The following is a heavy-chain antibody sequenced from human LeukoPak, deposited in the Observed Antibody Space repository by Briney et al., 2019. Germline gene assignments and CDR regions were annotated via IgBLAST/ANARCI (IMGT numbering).Heavy chain of an antibody. J-gene: IGHJ4*02. V-gene: IGHV4-39*07. Sequence: SETLSLTCTVSGDSISSTLYYWGWIRQPPGKGLEWIGNIYYSGSTNYNPSLKSRVTMSVDTSKNQVSLKLSSVTAADTAVYYCARDLYYYGSGSYPQFDYWGQGTLVTVSS. CDR2: IYYSGST. CDR3: ARDLYYYGSGSYPQFDY. CDR1: GDSISSTLYY. D-gene: IGHD3-10*01.